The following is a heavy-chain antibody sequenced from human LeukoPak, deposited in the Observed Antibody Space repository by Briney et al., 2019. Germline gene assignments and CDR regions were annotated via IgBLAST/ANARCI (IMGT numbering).Heavy chain of an antibody. CDR1: GGTFSSYA. CDR3: ARSDLGYCSSTSCRPPYYYYYYMDV. J-gene: IGHJ6*03. CDR2: IIPIFGSA. D-gene: IGHD2-2*01. Sequence: SVKVSCKASGGTFSSYAISWVRQAPGQGLEWIGGIIPIFGSANYAQKFQGRVTITADESTSTAYMELSSLRSEDTAVYYCARSDLGYCSSTSCRPPYYYYYYMDVWRKGTTVTVS. V-gene: IGHV1-69*13.